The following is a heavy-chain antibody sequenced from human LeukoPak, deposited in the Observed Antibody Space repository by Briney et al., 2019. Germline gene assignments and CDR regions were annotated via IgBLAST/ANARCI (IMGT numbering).Heavy chain of an antibody. V-gene: IGHV3-23*01. CDR3: TRVIVVITAIEGFDY. D-gene: IGHD2-21*02. Sequence: GGSLRLSCAASGFTFSSYAMSWVRQAPGKGLEWVSAISGSGGSTYYADSVKGRFTISRDNSKNTLYLQMNSLKTEDTAVYYCTRVIVVITAIEGFDYWGQGTLVTVSS. CDR1: GFTFSSYA. CDR2: ISGSGGST. J-gene: IGHJ4*02.